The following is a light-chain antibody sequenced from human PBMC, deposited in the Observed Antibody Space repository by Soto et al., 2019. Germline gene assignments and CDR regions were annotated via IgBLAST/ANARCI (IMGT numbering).Light chain of an antibody. CDR3: QVWASSSDHPGV. CDR2: YDS. J-gene: IGLJ3*02. CDR1: NIASKS. Sequence: SYELTQPPSVSVAPGKTARITCGGNNIASKSLHWYQQKPGQAPVLVIYYDSDRPSGIPERFSGSNSGNTATLTISRVEAGDESDYYCQVWASSSDHPGVFGGGTKLTVL. V-gene: IGLV3-21*04.